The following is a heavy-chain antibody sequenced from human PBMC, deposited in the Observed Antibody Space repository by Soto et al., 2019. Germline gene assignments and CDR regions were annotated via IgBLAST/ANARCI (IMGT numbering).Heavy chain of an antibody. CDR3: ARCYYDSSGLDAFDI. J-gene: IGHJ3*02. CDR1: GYSFTSYW. D-gene: IGHD3-22*01. Sequence: PGESLKISCKGSGYSFTSYWIGWVRQMPGKGLEWMGIIYPGDSDTRYSPSFQGQVTISADKSISTAYLQWSSLKASDTAMYYCARCYYDSSGLDAFDIWGQGTMVTVSS. CDR2: IYPGDSDT. V-gene: IGHV5-51*01.